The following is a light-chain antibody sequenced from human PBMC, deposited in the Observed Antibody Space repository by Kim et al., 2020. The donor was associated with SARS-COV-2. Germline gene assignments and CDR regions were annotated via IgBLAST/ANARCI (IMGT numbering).Light chain of an antibody. CDR2: GAS. CDR3: QQYNNWPPKMGT. V-gene: IGKV3-15*01. CDR1: QSVSSN. J-gene: IGKJ1*01. Sequence: EIVMTQSPATLSVSPGERATLSCRASQSVSSNLAWYQQKPGQAPRLLIYGASTRATGIPARFSGSGSGTEFTLTISSLQSEDFAVYYCQQYNNWPPKMGTFGQGTKVDIK.